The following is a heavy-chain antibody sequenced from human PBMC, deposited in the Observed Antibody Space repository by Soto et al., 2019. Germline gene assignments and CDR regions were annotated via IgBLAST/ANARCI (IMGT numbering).Heavy chain of an antibody. D-gene: IGHD6-6*01. V-gene: IGHV3-21*01. CDR1: GFTFSSYS. J-gene: IGHJ4*02. CDR3: ARRGRIAARPELYYFDY. CDR2: ISSSSSYI. Sequence: GGSLRLSYAASGFTFSSYSMNWVRQAPGKGLEWVSSISSSSSYIYYADSVKGRFTISRDNAKNSLYLQMNSLRAEDTAVYYCARRGRIAARPELYYFDYWGQGTLVTVSS.